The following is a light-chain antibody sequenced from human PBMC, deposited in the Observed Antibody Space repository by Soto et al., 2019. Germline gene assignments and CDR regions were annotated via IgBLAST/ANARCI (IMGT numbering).Light chain of an antibody. V-gene: IGKV1-9*01. CDR2: TAS. J-gene: IGKJ1*01. CDR1: QDIRSY. Sequence: DIQLTQAPSFLSASAGDTVTITCRASQDIRSYLAWYQQKAGRAPKLLIYTASTLQSGVPSRFSGSGAGAEFTLTITGLQPEDFATYFCQQFHTYPWTFGQGTTVDIK. CDR3: QQFHTYPWT.